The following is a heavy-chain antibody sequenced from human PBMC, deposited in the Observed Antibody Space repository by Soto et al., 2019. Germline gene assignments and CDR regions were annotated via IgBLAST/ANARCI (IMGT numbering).Heavy chain of an antibody. Sequence: GGSLRLSCVASGFIVSSNQMSWVRQAPGKGLEWVSVIYSGHTTYYADSVEGRFTISRDDSKNTLYLQMNSLRVEDTAVYYCVGGPLGHKLRLVEWPYGDYWGQGALVTVSS. D-gene: IGHD3-3*01. CDR3: VGGPLGHKLRLVEWPYGDY. V-gene: IGHV3-53*01. CDR2: IYSGHTT. J-gene: IGHJ4*02. CDR1: GFIVSSNQ.